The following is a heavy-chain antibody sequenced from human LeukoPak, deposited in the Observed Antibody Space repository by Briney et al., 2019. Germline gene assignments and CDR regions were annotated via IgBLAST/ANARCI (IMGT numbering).Heavy chain of an antibody. Sequence: PGRSLRLSCAASGFTFSSYGMHWVRQAPGKGLEWVAVISYDGSNKYYADSVKGRFTISRDNSKNTLYLQMNSLRAEDTAVYYCAKVLGLTTVTALFDYWGQGTLVTVSS. CDR2: ISYDGSNK. V-gene: IGHV3-30*18. J-gene: IGHJ4*02. D-gene: IGHD4-11*01. CDR1: GFTFSSYG. CDR3: AKVLGLTTVTALFDY.